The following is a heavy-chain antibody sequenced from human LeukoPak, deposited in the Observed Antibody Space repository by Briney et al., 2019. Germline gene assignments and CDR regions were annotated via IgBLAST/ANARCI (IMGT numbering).Heavy chain of an antibody. CDR1: GFSVSNYY. Sequence: GGSLRLSCAGSGFSVSNYYMSWVRQAPGKGLEWVSLIRDSGETFYADSVKGRFTISRDNSKNTMYLQMNRLRVEDTAVYYCARDSGIVVYDYWGQGTLVTVSS. CDR2: IRDSGET. CDR3: ARDSGIVVYDY. J-gene: IGHJ4*02. V-gene: IGHV3-66*03. D-gene: IGHD3-22*01.